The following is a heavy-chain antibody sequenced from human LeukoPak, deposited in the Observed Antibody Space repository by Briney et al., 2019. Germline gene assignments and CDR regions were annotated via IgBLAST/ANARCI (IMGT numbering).Heavy chain of an antibody. CDR1: GYTFTGYY. CDR2: INPNSGGT. CDR3: ARVARGYSYGWDAFDI. Sequence: ASVKVSCKASGYTFTGYYMHWVRQAPGQGLEGMGWINPNSGGTNYAQKFQGWVTMTRDTSISTAYMELSRLRSDDTAVYYCARVARGYSYGWDAFDIWGQGTMVTVSS. V-gene: IGHV1-2*04. J-gene: IGHJ3*02. D-gene: IGHD5-18*01.